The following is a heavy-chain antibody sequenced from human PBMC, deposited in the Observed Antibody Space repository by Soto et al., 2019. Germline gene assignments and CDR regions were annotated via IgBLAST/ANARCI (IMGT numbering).Heavy chain of an antibody. V-gene: IGHV4-39*01. CDR1: GDSMSGSPYF. CDR2: IFYDGYT. D-gene: IGHD6-13*01. J-gene: IGHJ4*02. CDR3: ARLQAAVPHY. Sequence: QVQLQESGPGLVMPSETLSLTCTVSGDSMSGSPYFWGWIRQPPGKRLEWIGSIFYDGYTLYTPSLKSRVTISVDTSKNQFSLKLTSVAAADTAIYFCARLQAAVPHYWGQGILFTVSS.